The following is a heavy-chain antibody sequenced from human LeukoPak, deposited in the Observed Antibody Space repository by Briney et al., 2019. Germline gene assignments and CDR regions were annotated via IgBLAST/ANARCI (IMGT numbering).Heavy chain of an antibody. Sequence: GGSLRLSCAASGFTFSSYSMNWVRQAPGKGLEWVSSISSSSSYIYYAGSVKGRFTISRDNAKNSLYLQMNSLRAEDTAAYYCARGQWSGAYGEYYFDYWGQGTLVTVSS. J-gene: IGHJ4*02. V-gene: IGHV3-21*01. CDR1: GFTFSSYS. D-gene: IGHD3-10*01. CDR3: ARGQWSGAYGEYYFDY. CDR2: ISSSSSYI.